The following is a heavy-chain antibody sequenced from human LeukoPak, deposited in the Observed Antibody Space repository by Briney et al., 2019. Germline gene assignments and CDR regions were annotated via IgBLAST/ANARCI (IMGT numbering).Heavy chain of an antibody. V-gene: IGHV3-30-3*01. J-gene: IGHJ4*02. Sequence: GGSLRLSCAASGFTFSSYAMHWVRQAPGKGLEWVAVISYDGSNKYYADSVKGRFTISRENSKNTLYLQMNSLRAEDTAVYYCARDENYGFDYWGQGTLVTVSS. CDR3: ARDENYGFDY. CDR1: GFTFSSYA. CDR2: ISYDGSNK. D-gene: IGHD4-17*01.